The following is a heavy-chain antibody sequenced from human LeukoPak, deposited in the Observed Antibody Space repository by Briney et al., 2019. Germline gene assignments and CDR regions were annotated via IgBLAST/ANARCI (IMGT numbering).Heavy chain of an antibody. CDR2: IYTSGST. V-gene: IGHV4-4*07. Sequence: SETLSLTCTVSGGSISSYYWSWIRQPAGKGLEWIGRIYTSGSTNYNPSLKSRVTMSVDTPKNQFSLKLSSVTAADTAVYYCARWNMYYYDSSGSFDYWGQGTLVTVSS. J-gene: IGHJ4*02. D-gene: IGHD3-22*01. CDR1: GGSISSYY. CDR3: ARWNMYYYDSSGSFDY.